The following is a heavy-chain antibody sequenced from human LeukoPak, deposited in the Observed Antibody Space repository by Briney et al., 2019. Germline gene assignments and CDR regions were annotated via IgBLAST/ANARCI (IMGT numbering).Heavy chain of an antibody. D-gene: IGHD6-13*01. Sequence: GSLRLSCAASGFIFSSYAMHWVRQAPGKGLEWVAVISYDGSNKYYADSVRGRFTISRDNSKNTLYLQMNSLRAEDTAVYYCAREGRSSWYDYYYYGMDVWGQGTTVTVSS. J-gene: IGHJ6*02. CDR2: ISYDGSNK. CDR3: AREGRSSWYDYYYYGMDV. CDR1: GFIFSSYA. V-gene: IGHV3-30*04.